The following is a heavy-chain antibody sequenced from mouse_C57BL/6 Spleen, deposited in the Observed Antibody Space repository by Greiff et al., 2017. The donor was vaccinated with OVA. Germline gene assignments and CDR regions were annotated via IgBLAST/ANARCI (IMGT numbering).Heavy chain of an antibody. J-gene: IGHJ4*01. CDR1: GYTFTSYW. CDR2: IDPSDSYT. CDR3: ARKGGFMDY. V-gene: IGHV1-59*01. Sequence: QVQLQQPGAELVRPGTSVKLSCKASGYTFTSYWMHWVKQRPGQGLEWIGVIDPSDSYTNYNQKFKGKATLTVDTSSSTAYMQLSSLTSEDSAVXYCARKGGFMDYWGQGTSVTVSS.